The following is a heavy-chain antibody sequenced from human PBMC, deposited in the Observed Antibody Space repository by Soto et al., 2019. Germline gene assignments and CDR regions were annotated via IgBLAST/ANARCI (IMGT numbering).Heavy chain of an antibody. CDR3: AKGYHPAGAVAGRHYFDY. CDR1: GFTFSSYA. CDR2: ISGSGGST. Sequence: EVQLLESGGGLVQPGGSLRLSCAASGFTFSSYAMSWVRQAPGKGLEWVSAISGSGGSTYYADSVKGRFTISRDNSKNTLYLHMNSLRAEDTAVYYCAKGYHPAGAVAGRHYFDYCGQGTLVTVSS. D-gene: IGHD6-19*01. J-gene: IGHJ4*02. V-gene: IGHV3-23*01.